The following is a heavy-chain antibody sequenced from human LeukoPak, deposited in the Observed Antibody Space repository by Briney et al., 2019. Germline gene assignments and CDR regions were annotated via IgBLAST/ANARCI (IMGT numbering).Heavy chain of an antibody. CDR1: GFTFSSYA. J-gene: IGHJ4*02. CDR2: ISGSGGST. Sequence: GGSLRLSCAASGFTFSSYAMSWVRQAPGKGLEWVSAISGSGGSTYYADSVKGRFTISRDNSKNTLYLQMNSLRAEDTAVYYCARDRRLRFLEWLFDYWGQGTLVTVSS. CDR3: ARDRRLRFLEWLFDY. V-gene: IGHV3-23*01. D-gene: IGHD3-3*01.